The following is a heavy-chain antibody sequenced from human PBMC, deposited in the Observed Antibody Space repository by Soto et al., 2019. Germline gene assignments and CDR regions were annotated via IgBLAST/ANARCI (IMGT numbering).Heavy chain of an antibody. CDR1: GFTFSSYS. CDR3: ARDTVVVVAGAFDI. Sequence: GGSLRLSCAASGFTFSSYSMNWVRQAPGKGLEWVSYISSSSSTIYYADSVKGRFTISRDNAKNSLYLQMNSLRAEDTAVYYCARDTVVVVAGAFDIWGQRTMVTVSS. J-gene: IGHJ3*02. D-gene: IGHD2-15*01. V-gene: IGHV3-48*01. CDR2: ISSSSSTI.